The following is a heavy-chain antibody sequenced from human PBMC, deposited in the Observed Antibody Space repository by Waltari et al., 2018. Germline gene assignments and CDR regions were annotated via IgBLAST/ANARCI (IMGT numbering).Heavy chain of an antibody. CDR2: VHRSGRT. V-gene: IGHV4-4*02. Sequence: QLQLEQAGPRLVKPSGTLSLPCGVSGDSFMANYWWSWVRQPPGRGLEWIGQVHRSGRTNYHPSFASRVIMSIDTSSGQFSLKVTSVTAADTAIYYCARDRGSGLYLDTWGQGILVTVSP. CDR3: ARDRGSGLYLDT. CDR1: GDSFMANYW. D-gene: IGHD2-15*01. J-gene: IGHJ5*02.